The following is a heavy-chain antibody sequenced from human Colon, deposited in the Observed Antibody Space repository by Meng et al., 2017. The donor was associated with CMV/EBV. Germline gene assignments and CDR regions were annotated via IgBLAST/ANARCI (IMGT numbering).Heavy chain of an antibody. CDR2: YYGGAT. CDR1: GFTFSAFA. Sequence: GESLKISCAASGFTFSAFAMGWVRQAPGKGLEWVSSVYYGGATYYADSVKGRFSISRDTSKDTLYLQLNDLRVEDTAVYYCAKGLSSGSLYNAFDILGQGTMVTVSS. V-gene: IGHV3-23*01. J-gene: IGHJ3*02. CDR3: AKGLSSGSLYNAFDI. D-gene: IGHD3-22*01.